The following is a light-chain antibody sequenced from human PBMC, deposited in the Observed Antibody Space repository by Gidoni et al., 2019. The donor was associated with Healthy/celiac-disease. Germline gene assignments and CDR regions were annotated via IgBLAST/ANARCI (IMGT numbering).Light chain of an antibody. Sequence: DIQMTPSPSSLSVSVGDRVTITCRASQSISSYLNWYQQKPGKATKLLIYAASSLQSGVPSRFSGSGSGTDVTLTISSLQPEDFATYYCHQSYSTPICSFGQXTKLEIK. CDR2: AAS. CDR1: QSISSY. J-gene: IGKJ2*04. CDR3: HQSYSTPICS. V-gene: IGKV1-39*01.